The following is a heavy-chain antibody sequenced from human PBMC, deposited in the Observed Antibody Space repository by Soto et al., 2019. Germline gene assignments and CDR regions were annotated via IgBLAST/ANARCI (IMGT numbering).Heavy chain of an antibody. CDR2: ISGSATNT. J-gene: IGHJ4*02. CDR1: GCTVSSYA. D-gene: IGHD6-19*01. CDR3: AKRSSFGIGWYYDY. Sequence: GGSLRLACAASGCTVSSYAMSWVRRAPGKGLEWVSGISGSATNTYYADSVKGRFTISRDDSKNTLYLQMNSLRAEDTAVYYCAKRSSFGIGWYYDYWGQGTLVTVSS. V-gene: IGHV3-23*01.